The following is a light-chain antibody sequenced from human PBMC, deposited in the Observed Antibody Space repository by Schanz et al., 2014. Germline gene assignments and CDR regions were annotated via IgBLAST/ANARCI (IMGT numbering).Light chain of an antibody. V-gene: IGKV3-20*01. Sequence: EIVLTQSPGTLSLSPGERGTLSCRASQSISSGYLAWYQQKPGQAPRLLMYGASNRASGTPDRFTGSGSGTDFTLTITRLEPEDFAVYYCQHYDSSSLFTFGRGTRLEI. CDR2: GAS. CDR1: QSISSGY. J-gene: IGKJ5*01. CDR3: QHYDSSSLFT.